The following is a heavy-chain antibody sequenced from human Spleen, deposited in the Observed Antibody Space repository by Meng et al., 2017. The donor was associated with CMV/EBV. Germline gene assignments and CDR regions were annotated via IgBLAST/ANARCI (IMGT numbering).Heavy chain of an antibody. D-gene: IGHD6-13*01. CDR2: IYAGGRSA. CDR3: AKDSTYSA. Sequence: LRLAWAASGFTFSNYAMNWVRQAPGKGLEWVAVIYAGGRSAYYADSVKGRFTIFRDSSKNTVYLEMNSLRAEDTALYYCAKDSTYSAWGQGTLVTVSS. V-gene: IGHV3-23*03. CDR1: GFTFSNYA. J-gene: IGHJ5*02.